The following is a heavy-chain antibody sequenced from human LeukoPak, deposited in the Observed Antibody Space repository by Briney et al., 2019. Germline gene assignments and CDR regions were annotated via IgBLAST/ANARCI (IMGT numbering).Heavy chain of an antibody. Sequence: GGSLRLSCAASGFTFGDYGMSWVRQAPEKGLEWVSGINWNGGSTGYAGSVRGRFTISRDNAKNSLYLQMNSLRAEDTALYYCARDPGDIVVAGTFDYWGQGTLVTVSS. CDR2: INWNGGST. D-gene: IGHD6-19*01. J-gene: IGHJ4*02. V-gene: IGHV3-20*04. CDR3: ARDPGDIVVAGTFDY. CDR1: GFTFGDYG.